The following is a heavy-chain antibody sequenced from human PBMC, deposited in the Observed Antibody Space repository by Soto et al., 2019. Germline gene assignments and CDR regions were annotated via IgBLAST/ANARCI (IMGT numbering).Heavy chain of an antibody. Sequence: PGESLKISCKASGYTFASHWIAWVRQMPGKGLEVMGIIYAGDSDTRYSPSFQGQVIMSADKSIDTAYLHWSSLRASDTARYYCARTAGITIFGVVPSLHYGMDVWDQGTTVTVSS. CDR2: IYAGDSDT. J-gene: IGHJ6*02. CDR3: ARTAGITIFGVVPSLHYGMDV. D-gene: IGHD3-3*01. CDR1: GYTFASHW. V-gene: IGHV5-51*01.